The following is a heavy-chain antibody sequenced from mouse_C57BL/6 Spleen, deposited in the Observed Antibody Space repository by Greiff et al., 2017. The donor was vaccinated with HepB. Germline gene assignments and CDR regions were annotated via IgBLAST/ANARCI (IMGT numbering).Heavy chain of an antibody. D-gene: IGHD1-1*01. Sequence: EVQLQHSGAELVRPGASVKLSCTASGFNIKDDYMHWVKQRPEQGLEWIGWIDPENGDTEYASKFQGKATITADTSSNTAYLQLSSLTSEDTAVYYCTTGITTVEDYYAMDYWGQGTSVTVSS. CDR3: TTGITTVEDYYAMDY. CDR1: GFNIKDDY. CDR2: IDPENGDT. J-gene: IGHJ4*01. V-gene: IGHV14-4*01.